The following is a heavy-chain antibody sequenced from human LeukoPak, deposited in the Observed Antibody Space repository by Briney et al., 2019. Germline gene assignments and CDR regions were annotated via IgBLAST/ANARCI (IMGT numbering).Heavy chain of an antibody. Sequence: GRSLRLSCAASGYTFHSYGMHWIRQAPGKGLEWVAMIWYDGSNTYYADSVKGRFTISRDNSKNTLFLQMDSLRAEDTAVYYCARDRSTTHFDYWGQGTLVTVSS. J-gene: IGHJ4*02. CDR1: GYTFHSYG. V-gene: IGHV3-33*01. D-gene: IGHD5/OR15-5a*01. CDR2: IWYDGSNT. CDR3: ARDRSTTHFDY.